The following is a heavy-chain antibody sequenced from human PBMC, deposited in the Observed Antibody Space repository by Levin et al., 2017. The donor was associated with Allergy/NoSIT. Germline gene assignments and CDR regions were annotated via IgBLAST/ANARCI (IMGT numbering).Heavy chain of an antibody. CDR1: GFTFSDHY. CDR3: ARDTYSGYERFDS. V-gene: IGHV3-11*01. Sequence: GESLKISCAASGFTFSDHYMSWIRQAPGKGLVWVSYISSRGGTIYYADSVKGRFTISRDNAKNSLYLEMNSLRVDDTAVYYCARDTYSGYERFDSWGQGTLVSVSS. D-gene: IGHD5-12*01. J-gene: IGHJ4*02. CDR2: ISSRGGTI.